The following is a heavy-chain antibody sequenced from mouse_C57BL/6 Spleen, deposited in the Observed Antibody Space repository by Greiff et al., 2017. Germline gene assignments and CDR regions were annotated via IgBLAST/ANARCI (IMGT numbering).Heavy chain of an antibody. J-gene: IGHJ4*01. V-gene: IGHV1-82*01. CDR1: GYAFSSSW. CDR2: IYPGDGDT. D-gene: IGHD1-1*01. CDR3: ARYYDGSSYIYAMDY. Sequence: QVQLQQSGPELVKPGASVKISCKASGYAFSSSWMNWVKQRPGKGLEWIGRIYPGDGDTNYNGKFKGKATLTADKSSSTAYMQLSSLTSEDSAVYCCARYYDGSSYIYAMDYWGQGTSVTVSS.